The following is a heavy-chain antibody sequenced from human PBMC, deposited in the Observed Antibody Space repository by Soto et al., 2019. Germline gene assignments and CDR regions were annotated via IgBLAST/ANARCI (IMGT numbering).Heavy chain of an antibody. CDR2: IYYRGNA. J-gene: IGHJ4*02. D-gene: IGHD5-12*01. CDR3: ARLEGLATISYYFDF. Sequence: QLQLQESGPGLVKPSETLSLTCSVSDDSINSDQYYWGWIRQPPGKGLEGIGSIYYRGNAYYNPSLQTRGTISLDKSKSQFSPKLNSVTAADSAVYFCARLEGLATISYYFDFWCPGALVSVSS. CDR1: DDSINSDQYY. V-gene: IGHV4-39*01.